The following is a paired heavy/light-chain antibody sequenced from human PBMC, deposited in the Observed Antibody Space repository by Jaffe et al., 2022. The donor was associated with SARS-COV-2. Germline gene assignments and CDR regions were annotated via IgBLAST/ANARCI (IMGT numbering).Light chain of an antibody. CDR3: STWDTGLSGWV. Sequence: QAGLTQPPSVSKDLGQTATLTCTGNSNNVGNQGVAWLQHHQGHPPKLVSYRNDNRPSGISERFSASRSGNTASLTITGLQPEDEADYYCSTWDTGLSGWVFGGGTKLTVL. V-gene: IGLV10-54*04. CDR1: SNNVGNQG. CDR2: RND. J-gene: IGLJ3*02.
Heavy chain of an antibody. J-gene: IGHJ3*01. CDR2: ISDNGERT. CDR1: GLTFSTYG. D-gene: IGHD2-21*01. V-gene: IGHV3-23*01. CDR3: AKEEGPGWGGFDL. Sequence: EVQLLESGGGLVQPGGSLRLSCAASGLTFSTYGMNWARQAPGKGLEWVSGISDNGERTYYADSVKGRFAISRDNPKNTLFLQMTSLRAEDTAIYYCAKEEGPGWGGFDLWGQGTVVTVSS.